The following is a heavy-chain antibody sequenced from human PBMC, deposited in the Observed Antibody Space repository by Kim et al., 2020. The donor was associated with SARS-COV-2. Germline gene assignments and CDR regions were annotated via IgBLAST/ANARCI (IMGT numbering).Heavy chain of an antibody. CDR2: INAGNGNT. V-gene: IGHV1-3*01. J-gene: IGHJ6*02. CDR1: GYTFTSYA. CDR3: ARVVWGYYYYGMDV. D-gene: IGHD3-16*01. Sequence: ASVKVSCKASGYTFTSYAMHWVRQAPGQRLEWMGWINAGNGNTKYSQKFQGRVTITRDTSASTAYMELSSLRSEDTAVYYCARVVWGYYYYGMDVWGQGTTVTVSS.